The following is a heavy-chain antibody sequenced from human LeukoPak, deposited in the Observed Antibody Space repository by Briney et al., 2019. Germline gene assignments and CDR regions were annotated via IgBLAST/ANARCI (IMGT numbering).Heavy chain of an antibody. CDR3: ARDSGTTGEVKSAP. J-gene: IGHJ5*02. V-gene: IGHV4-61*02. CDR2: IQTSGST. CDR1: GGSLSIGSYY. D-gene: IGHD3-10*01. Sequence: PSETLSLTRTLSGGSLSIGSYYWGWIRQPAGKGLEWIGRIQTSGSTTYNPSLKSRLTISVDTSKNPFSLKLSSVTAADTAVYYCARDSGTTGEVKSAPWGQGTLVTVSS.